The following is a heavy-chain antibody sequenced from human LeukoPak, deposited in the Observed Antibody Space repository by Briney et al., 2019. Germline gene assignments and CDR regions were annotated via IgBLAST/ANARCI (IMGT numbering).Heavy chain of an antibody. J-gene: IGHJ3*02. Sequence: ASVKVSCKASGYTFTSHYLHWVQQAPGQGLEWMGIINPSVDSTSYAQKFQDRVTMTRDTSTSTVYMELSSLRPEDTAVYYCARSLGSETYYEVFRDSHAFDIWGQGTMVTVSS. V-gene: IGHV1-46*01. CDR3: ARSLGSETYYEVFRDSHAFDI. CDR1: GYTFTSHY. D-gene: IGHD3-10*01. CDR2: INPSVDST.